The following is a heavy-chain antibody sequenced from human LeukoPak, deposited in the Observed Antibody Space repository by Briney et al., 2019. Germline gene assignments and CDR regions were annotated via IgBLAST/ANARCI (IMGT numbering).Heavy chain of an antibody. Sequence: GGSLRLSCTASGFTFRTYWMNWVRQAPGKGLEWVAKINQDGDEKYYVGSVQGRFTISRDNSKNTLYLQMNSLRAEDTAVYYCAKDPQIVVVTAIYYDYWGQGTLVTVSS. D-gene: IGHD2-21*02. V-gene: IGHV3-7*03. CDR3: AKDPQIVVVTAIYYDY. J-gene: IGHJ4*02. CDR2: INQDGDEK. CDR1: GFTFRTYW.